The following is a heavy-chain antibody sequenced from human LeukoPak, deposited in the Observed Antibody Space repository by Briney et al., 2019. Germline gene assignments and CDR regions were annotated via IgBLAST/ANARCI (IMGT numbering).Heavy chain of an antibody. V-gene: IGHV3-74*01. CDR2: ISTDGYTT. CDR3: VVGGSPGY. Sequence: GGSLRLSCAASGLAFSAYKMHWVRQAPRMGLVWVSRISTDGYTTDYADFVQGRLTASRDNTKNTWSLEMNSLRAEDTAVYYCVVGGSPGYWGQGTLVTVSS. D-gene: IGHD2-15*01. J-gene: IGHJ4*02. CDR1: GLAFSAYK.